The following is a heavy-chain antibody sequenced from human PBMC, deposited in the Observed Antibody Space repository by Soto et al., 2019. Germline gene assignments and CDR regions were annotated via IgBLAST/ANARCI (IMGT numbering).Heavy chain of an antibody. D-gene: IGHD2-2*01. CDR3: ARDQSIVVVPAAILYSSASRVNWFSP. CDR2: INPSGGST. V-gene: IGHV1-46*01. CDR1: GYTFTSHY. J-gene: IGHJ5*02. Sequence: ASVKASCKASGYTFTSHYMHWVRQAPGQGLEWMGIINPSGGSTSYAQKFQGRVTMTRDTSTNTVYMELSSLRSEDTAVYYCARDQSIVVVPAAILYSSASRVNWFSPRSQRTLDIASA.